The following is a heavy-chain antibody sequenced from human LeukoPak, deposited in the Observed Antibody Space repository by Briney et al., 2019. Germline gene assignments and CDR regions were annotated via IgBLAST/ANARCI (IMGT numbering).Heavy chain of an antibody. D-gene: IGHD6-19*01. CDR3: AIGLGVAEGNYYYGMDV. V-gene: IGHV1-3*01. CDR1: GYTFTSYA. CDR2: INAGNGNT. Sequence: ASVKVSCKASGYTFTSYAMHWVRQAPGQRLEWMGWINAGNGNTKYSQKFQGRVTITRDTSASTAYMELSSLRSEDTAVYYCAIGLGVAEGNYYYGMDVWGQGTTVTVSS. J-gene: IGHJ6*02.